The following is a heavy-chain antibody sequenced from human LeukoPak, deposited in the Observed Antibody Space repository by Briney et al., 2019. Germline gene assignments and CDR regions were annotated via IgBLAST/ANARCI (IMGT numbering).Heavy chain of an antibody. Sequence: SETLSLTCTVSGGSISSYYWSWIRQPPGKGLEWIGYIYYSGSTYYNPSLKSRVTISVDTSKNQFSLKLSSVTAADTAVYYCAREEMATTDIDYWGQGTLVTVSS. CDR1: GGSISSYY. J-gene: IGHJ4*02. CDR3: AREEMATTDIDY. CDR2: IYYSGST. D-gene: IGHD5-24*01. V-gene: IGHV4-59*12.